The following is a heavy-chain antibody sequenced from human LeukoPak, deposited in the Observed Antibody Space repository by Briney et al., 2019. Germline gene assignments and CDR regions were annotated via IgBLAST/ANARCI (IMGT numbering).Heavy chain of an antibody. CDR2: IKQDGSEK. CDR3: ARRGYSYGGDFDY. V-gene: IGHV3-7*01. Sequence: GGSLRLSCAASGFTFSSYGMHWVRQAPGKGLEWVANIKQDGSEKYYVDSVKGRFTISRDNAKNSLYLQMNSLRAEDTAVYYCARRGYSYGGDFDYWGQGTLVTVSS. D-gene: IGHD5-18*01. CDR1: GFTFSSYG. J-gene: IGHJ4*02.